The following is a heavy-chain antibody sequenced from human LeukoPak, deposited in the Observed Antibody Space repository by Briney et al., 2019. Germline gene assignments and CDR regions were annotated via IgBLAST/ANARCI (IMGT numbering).Heavy chain of an antibody. J-gene: IGHJ5*02. CDR3: ARGGFGCSGTSCLRGIDP. Sequence: SQTLSLTCTVSGGSISSGDYYWSWIRQPPGKGLEWIGYIYYSGSTYCNPSLKSRVTISVDTSKNQFSLKLSSVTAADTAVYYCARGGFGCSGTSCLRGIDPWGRGTLVTVSS. D-gene: IGHD2-2*01. V-gene: IGHV4-30-4*08. CDR1: GGSISSGDYY. CDR2: IYYSGST.